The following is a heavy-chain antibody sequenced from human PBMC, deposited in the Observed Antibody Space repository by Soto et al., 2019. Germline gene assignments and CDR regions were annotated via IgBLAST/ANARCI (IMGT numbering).Heavy chain of an antibody. D-gene: IGHD3-3*01. J-gene: IGHJ4*02. Sequence: GGSLRLSCAASGFTFSSYAMIWVRQAPGKGLEWVSAISGSGGSTYYADSVKGRFTISRDNSKNTLYLQMNSLRAEDTAVYYCAKDMNDFWSGYWFDYWGQGTLVTVSS. V-gene: IGHV3-23*01. CDR3: AKDMNDFWSGYWFDY. CDR1: GFTFSSYA. CDR2: ISGSGGST.